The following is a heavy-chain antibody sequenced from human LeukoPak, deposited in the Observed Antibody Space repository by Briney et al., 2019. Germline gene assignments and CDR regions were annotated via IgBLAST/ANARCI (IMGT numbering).Heavy chain of an antibody. Sequence: PSETLSLTCTVSGGSISSGGYYWSWIRQHPGKGLEWIGYIYYSGSTYYNPSLKSRVTISVDTSKNQFSLKLSSVTAADTAVYYCARAQGRGWYGRINWFDPWGQGPLVTVSS. D-gene: IGHD6-19*01. J-gene: IGHJ5*02. CDR1: GGSISSGGYY. CDR3: ARAQGRGWYGRINWFDP. CDR2: IYYSGST. V-gene: IGHV4-31*03.